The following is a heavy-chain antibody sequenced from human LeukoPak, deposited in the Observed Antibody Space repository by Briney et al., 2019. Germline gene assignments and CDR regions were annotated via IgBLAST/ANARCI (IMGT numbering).Heavy chain of an antibody. V-gene: IGHV3-30*04. J-gene: IGHJ4*02. CDR1: GFTFSSYP. CDR2: ISCDGSNK. D-gene: IGHD3-22*01. CDR3: ARDLGCLNDSSGYYRLFDY. Sequence: GGSLRLSCAASGFTFSSYPMHWVRQAPGKGLEWVAVISCDGSNKYYADSVQGRFTISRDNSKNTLYLQMNSLRTEDTAVYYCARDLGCLNDSSGYYRLFDYWGQGTLVAVSS.